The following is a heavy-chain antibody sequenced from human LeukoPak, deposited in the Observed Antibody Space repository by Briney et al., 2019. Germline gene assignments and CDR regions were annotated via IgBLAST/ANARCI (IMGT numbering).Heavy chain of an antibody. Sequence: SETLSLTCTVSGDSISSGGYYGSWIRQPPGKGLEWIGYIYYSGSTYYNPSLKSRVTISVDTSKNQFSLKLSSVTAADTAVYYCARLLRHDAFDIWGQGKMVTVSS. CDR1: GDSISSGGYY. CDR3: ARLLRHDAFDI. V-gene: IGHV4-31*03. D-gene: IGHD3-16*01. CDR2: IYYSGST. J-gene: IGHJ3*02.